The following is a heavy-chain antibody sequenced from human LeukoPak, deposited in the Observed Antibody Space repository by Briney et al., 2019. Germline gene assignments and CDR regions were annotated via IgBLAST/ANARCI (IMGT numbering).Heavy chain of an antibody. Sequence: GGSLRLSCAASGFTFSSYWMHWVRQGPGKGLVWVSRVNSDGSSTSYADSVKGRFTISRDNAKNTLYLQMNSLRVEDTAVYYCASPQYFYDTSGYYYWGQGALVTVSS. J-gene: IGHJ4*02. D-gene: IGHD3-22*01. CDR2: VNSDGSST. V-gene: IGHV3-74*01. CDR3: ASPQYFYDTSGYYY. CDR1: GFTFSSYW.